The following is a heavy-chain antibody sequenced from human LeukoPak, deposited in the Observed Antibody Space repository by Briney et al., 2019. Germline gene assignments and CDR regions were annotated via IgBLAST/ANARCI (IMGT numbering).Heavy chain of an antibody. D-gene: IGHD3-10*01. V-gene: IGHV3-21*01. J-gene: IGHJ4*02. CDR3: AREVYYGSGSYAFDY. Sequence: GGSLRLSCAASGFTFSSYSMNWVRQAPRKGLEWVSSISSSSSYIYYADSVKGRFTISRDNAKNSLYLQMNSLRAEDTAVYYCAREVYYGSGSYAFDYWGQGTLVTVSS. CDR2: ISSSSSYI. CDR1: GFTFSSYS.